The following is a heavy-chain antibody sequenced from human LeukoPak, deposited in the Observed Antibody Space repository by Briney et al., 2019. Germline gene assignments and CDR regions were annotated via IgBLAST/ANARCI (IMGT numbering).Heavy chain of an antibody. J-gene: IGHJ3*02. CDR3: AKDLQAMVDAFDI. CDR2: ISVSGGST. D-gene: IGHD5-18*01. Sequence: GGSLRLSCAASGFTFISYAMSWVRQAPGKGLEWVSAISVSGGSTYYADSVKGRFTISRDNSQNTLYLQMHSLRAEDTAVYYCAKDLQAMVDAFDIWGQGTMVTVSS. CDR1: GFTFISYA. V-gene: IGHV3-23*01.